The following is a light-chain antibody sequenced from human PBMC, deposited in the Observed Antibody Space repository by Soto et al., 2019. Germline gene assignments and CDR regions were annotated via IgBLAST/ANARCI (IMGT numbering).Light chain of an antibody. CDR1: SSDVGRYNR. Sequence: QSVLTQPPSVSGSPGQSVTISCTGTSSDVGRYNRVSWYQQPPGTAPKLMIYQVSNRPSGVPDRFSGSKSGNTASLTISGLQAEDEADYYCSSYTSSSTGVFGGGTKLTVL. V-gene: IGLV2-18*02. CDR3: SSYTSSSTGV. CDR2: QVS. J-gene: IGLJ3*02.